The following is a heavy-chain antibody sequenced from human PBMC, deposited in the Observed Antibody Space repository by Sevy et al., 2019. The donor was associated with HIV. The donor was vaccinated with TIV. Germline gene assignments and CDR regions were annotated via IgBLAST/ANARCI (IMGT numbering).Heavy chain of an antibody. V-gene: IGHV3-7*01. Sequence: GGALRLSCAASGFTFSSYWMSWVRQAPGKGLEWVANIKQEGSEKYYVDSVKGRFTISRDNAKNSLYLQMNSLRAEETAVYYCASGKGYTGSYYYYGMDVWGQGTTVTVSS. D-gene: IGHD6-13*01. CDR3: ASGKGYTGSYYYYGMDV. CDR1: GFTFSSYW. J-gene: IGHJ6*02. CDR2: IKQEGSEK.